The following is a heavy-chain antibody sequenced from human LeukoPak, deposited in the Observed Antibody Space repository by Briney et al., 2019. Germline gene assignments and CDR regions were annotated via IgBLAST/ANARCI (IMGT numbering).Heavy chain of an antibody. D-gene: IGHD3-10*01. CDR3: ARTISGVEGFDAFDI. CDR2: IYSGGNT. V-gene: IGHV3-53*01. Sequence: GGSLRLSCAASGFTVSSSHMSWVRQAPGKGPEWVSLIYSGGNTYYADSVRGRFTISRDSSKNTLYAQMNTLRAEDTAMYYCARTISGVEGFDAFDIWAKGQWSPSLQ. CDR1: GFTVSSSH. J-gene: IGHJ3*02.